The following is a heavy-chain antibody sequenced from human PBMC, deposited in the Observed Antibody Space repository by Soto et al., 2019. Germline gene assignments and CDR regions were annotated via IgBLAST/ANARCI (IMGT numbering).Heavy chain of an antibody. CDR3: ARWITTWVVVTATSYNWFDP. V-gene: IGHV1-69*06. J-gene: IGHJ5*02. Sequence: GASVKVSCKASGGTFSSYAISWVRQAPGQGLEWMGGIIPIFGTANYAQKFQGRVTITADKSTSTAYMELSSLRSEDTAVYYCARWITTWVVVTATSYNWFDPRGQRTLVPVSS. CDR1: GGTFSSYA. CDR2: IIPIFGTA. D-gene: IGHD2-21*02.